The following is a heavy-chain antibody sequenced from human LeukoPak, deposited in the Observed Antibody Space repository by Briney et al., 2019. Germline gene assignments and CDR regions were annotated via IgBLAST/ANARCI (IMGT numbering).Heavy chain of an antibody. V-gene: IGHV1-8*01. CDR2: MNPNSGNT. D-gene: IGHD6-6*01. CDR1: GYTFTSYD. Sequence: GGSVKVSCKASGYTFTSYDINWVRQATGQGLEWMGWMNPNSGNTGYAQKFQGRVTMTRNTSISKAYMELSSLRSDDTAVYYCARRRSSSSGYYYYGMDVWGQGTTVTVSS. CDR3: ARRRSSSSGYYYYGMDV. J-gene: IGHJ6*02.